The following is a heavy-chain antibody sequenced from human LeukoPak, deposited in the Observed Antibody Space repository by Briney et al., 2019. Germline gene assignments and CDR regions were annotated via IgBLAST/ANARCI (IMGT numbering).Heavy chain of an antibody. CDR2: THTSGDT. D-gene: IGHD4-17*01. CDR3: IVFGDSNH. J-gene: IGHJ5*02. V-gene: IGHV3-53*01. Sequence: QTGGSLRLSCAASGLTGSHNYVSWVRQAPGKGLEWVSATHTSGDTCYADSVKGRFTISRDTSKNTLYLQINSLRVEDTAVYYCIVFGDSNHWGQGTLVTVSS. CDR1: GLTGSHNY.